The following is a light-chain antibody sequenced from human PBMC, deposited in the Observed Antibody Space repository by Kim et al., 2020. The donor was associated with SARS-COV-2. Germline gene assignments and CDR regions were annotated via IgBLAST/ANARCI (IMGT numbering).Light chain of an antibody. CDR1: QDIRKF. J-gene: IGKJ5*01. CDR2: DAS. CDR3: EKYNNLQACT. V-gene: IGKV1-33*01. Sequence: DIQLTQSPSSVSASVGDSDTITCQASQDIRKFLNWYQHKPGKAPELLISDASTLRTGVPSRFSGSASGTHFTFTISNLQPEDIATYYWEKYNNLQACTFGQGTRLEIK.